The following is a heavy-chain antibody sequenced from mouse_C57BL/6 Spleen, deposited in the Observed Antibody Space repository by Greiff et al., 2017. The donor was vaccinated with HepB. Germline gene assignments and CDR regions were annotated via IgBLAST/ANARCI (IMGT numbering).Heavy chain of an antibody. CDR2: ISSGGSYT. CDR3: ASSTPLLGDLDD. V-gene: IGHV5-6*01. CDR1: GFSFSSYG. D-gene: IGHD4-1*01. J-gene: IGHJ2*01. Sequence: VQRVESGGGLVKPGGSLKLTCAASGFSFSSYGMSWFPQTPDKKLLWVATISSGGSYTYYPDSVKGRFTISRDNAKNTLYLQMSSLKSEDTATYYCASSTPLLGDLDDWGQGTTLTVSS.